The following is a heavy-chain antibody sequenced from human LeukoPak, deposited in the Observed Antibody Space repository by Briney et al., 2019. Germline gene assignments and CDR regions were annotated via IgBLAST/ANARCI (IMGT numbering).Heavy chain of an antibody. J-gene: IGHJ4*02. Sequence: PGGSLRLSCVVSGFTFSGHGMRWVRQAPGKGLEWVSAISGSGDTTYYADSVKGRFTISRDNSKNTLYLQMNSLRAEDTALYFCAKARGFAEFDYWGQGTLVTVSS. CDR3: AKARGFAEFDY. CDR1: GFTFSGHG. V-gene: IGHV3-23*01. CDR2: ISGSGDTT. D-gene: IGHD3-10*01.